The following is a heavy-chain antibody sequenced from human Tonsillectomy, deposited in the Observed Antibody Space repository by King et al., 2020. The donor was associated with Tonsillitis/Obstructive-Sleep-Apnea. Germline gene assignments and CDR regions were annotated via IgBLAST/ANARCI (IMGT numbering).Heavy chain of an antibody. CDR3: ATHYTNTSPFDY. CDR1: GFTFSDYY. Sequence: VQLVESGEGLVKPGGSLRLSCAASGFTFSDYYMSWIRQAPGKGLEWVSYISSGSSYTNYADSVKGRFTISRDNAKNSLYLQMNSLRAEDTAVYYCATHYTNTSPFDYWGRGTLVTVSS. J-gene: IGHJ4*02. CDR2: ISSGSSYT. D-gene: IGHD2-2*02. V-gene: IGHV3-11*05.